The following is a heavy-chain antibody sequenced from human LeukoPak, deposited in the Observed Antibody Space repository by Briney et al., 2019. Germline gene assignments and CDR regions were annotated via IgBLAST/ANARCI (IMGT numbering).Heavy chain of an antibody. CDR1: GFTFSSFS. CDR2: ITSSSNYI. V-gene: IGHV3-21*01. D-gene: IGHD3-10*01. CDR3: ARDGDLFDY. J-gene: IGHJ4*02. Sequence: GSLRLSCAASGFTFSSFSMNWVRQTPGKGLEWVSSITSSSNYIYYAESVKGRLTISRDNAKNSLNLQMNSLRAEDTGVYYCARDGDLFDYWGQGTLVTVSS.